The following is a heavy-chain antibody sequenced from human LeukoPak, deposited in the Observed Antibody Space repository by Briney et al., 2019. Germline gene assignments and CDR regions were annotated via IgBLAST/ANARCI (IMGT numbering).Heavy chain of an antibody. Sequence: GGSLRLSCAASGFTVSSNYMSWVRQAPGQGLEWVSTISATGGNTYYAGSVQGRFTISRDNSKNTLYLQMNSLRGEDTAVYYCAKEGDYGDCNYWGQGTLVTVSS. CDR1: GFTVSSNY. CDR3: AKEGDYGDCNY. CDR2: ISATGGNT. J-gene: IGHJ4*02. D-gene: IGHD4-17*01. V-gene: IGHV3-23*01.